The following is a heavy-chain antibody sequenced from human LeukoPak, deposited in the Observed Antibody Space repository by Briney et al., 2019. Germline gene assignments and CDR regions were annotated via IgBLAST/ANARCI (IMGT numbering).Heavy chain of an antibody. CDR3: ARDHDYGGNSAPGY. Sequence: GGSLRLSCAASGFSFSSYSMNWVRQAPGKGLEWVSYISSSSSTIYYADSVKGLFTISRDNAKNSLYLQMNSLRAEDTAVYYCARDHDYGGNSAPGYWGQGTLVTVSS. J-gene: IGHJ4*02. D-gene: IGHD4-23*01. CDR2: ISSSSSTI. V-gene: IGHV3-48*01. CDR1: GFSFSSYS.